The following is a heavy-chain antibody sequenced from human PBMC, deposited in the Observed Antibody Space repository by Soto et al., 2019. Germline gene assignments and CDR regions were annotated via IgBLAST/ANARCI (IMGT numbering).Heavy chain of an antibody. CDR1: GGTSTRYA. J-gene: IGHJ4*02. CDR3: NRGSEYDFWSGYL. CDR2: IVPMFGTS. V-gene: IGHV1-69*06. D-gene: IGHD3-3*01. Sequence: SVKVSCKVTGGTSTRYAINWVRQAPGQGLEWMGGIVPMFGTSKYAQKFQGRVTITADTSTNIAYMELRSLRSEDTAVYYCNRGSEYDFWSGYLWGQGTLVTVSS.